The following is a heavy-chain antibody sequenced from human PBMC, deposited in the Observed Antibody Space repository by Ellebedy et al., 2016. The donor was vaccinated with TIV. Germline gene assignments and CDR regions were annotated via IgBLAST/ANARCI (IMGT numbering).Heavy chain of an antibody. D-gene: IGHD1-26*01. V-gene: IGHV4-59*08. Sequence: MPGGSLRLSCTVSGGSISSYYWSWIRQPPGKGLEWIGYIYYSGSTNYNPSLKSRVTISVDTSKNQFSLKLSSVTAADTAVYYCARSSGNYCLDYWGQGTPVTVSS. CDR1: GGSISSYY. CDR3: ARSSGNYCLDY. J-gene: IGHJ4*02. CDR2: IYYSGST.